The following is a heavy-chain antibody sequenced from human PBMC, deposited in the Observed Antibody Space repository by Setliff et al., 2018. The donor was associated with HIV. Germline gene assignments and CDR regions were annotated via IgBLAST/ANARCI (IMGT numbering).Heavy chain of an antibody. J-gene: IGHJ4*02. V-gene: IGHV4-61*09. D-gene: IGHD6-6*01. CDR1: GGSISSGGHY. Sequence: SETLSLTCTVSGGSISSGGHYWNWIRQPAGRGLEWIGHVYTSGSASYNPPLKSRVTISIDTPKNQFSLQLSSVTAADTAVYYCARVSYTGSSYIDYWGQGTLVTVSS. CDR2: VYTSGSA. CDR3: ARVSYTGSSYIDY.